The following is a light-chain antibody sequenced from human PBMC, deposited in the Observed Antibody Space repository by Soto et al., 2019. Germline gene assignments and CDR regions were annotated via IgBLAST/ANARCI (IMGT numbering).Light chain of an antibody. CDR3: HKHTTAPYT. CDR1: QGFTNY. Sequence: DIQMTQSPSSLSASVGDTVTLTCRASQGFTNYLAWYQQKPGKAPKLLIYAASTLQSGVPPRFSGSGSGTHFTLTISSLQPEDAATYYCHKHTTAPYTFGQGTRLEIK. J-gene: IGKJ5*01. V-gene: IGKV1-27*01. CDR2: AAS.